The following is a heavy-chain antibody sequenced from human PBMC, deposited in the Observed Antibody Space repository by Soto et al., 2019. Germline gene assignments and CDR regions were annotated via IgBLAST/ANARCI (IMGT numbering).Heavy chain of an antibody. Sequence: SETLSLTCTVSGVSISSYYWSWIRQPPGMGLEWIGYISYSGSTNYNPSLKSRVTISVDTSKNQFSLKLTSVTAADTAVYYCAREPQLTSVTVFDYWGQGTPVTVSS. CDR1: GVSISSYY. J-gene: IGHJ4*02. CDR2: ISYSGST. D-gene: IGHD4-17*01. V-gene: IGHV4-59*01. CDR3: AREPQLTSVTVFDY.